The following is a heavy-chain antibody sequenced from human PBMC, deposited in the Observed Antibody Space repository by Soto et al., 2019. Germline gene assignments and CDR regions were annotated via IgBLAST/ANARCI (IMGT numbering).Heavy chain of an antibody. CDR1: GFSFSNYA. Sequence: VGSLRLSCAASGFSFSNYAMSWVRQPAGKGLEWVSITSGNGGAVSYAYSVKGRFTIYRDNSKNTLYLLMNGLRAEDTAVYYCVKGYGMDVWGQGTMVTVSS. CDR2: TSGNGGAV. J-gene: IGHJ6*02. V-gene: IGHV3-23*01. D-gene: IGHD3-10*01. CDR3: VKGYGMDV.